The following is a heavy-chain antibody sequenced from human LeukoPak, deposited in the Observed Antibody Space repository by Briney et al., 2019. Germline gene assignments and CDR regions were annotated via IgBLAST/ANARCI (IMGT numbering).Heavy chain of an antibody. V-gene: IGHV1-2*02. CDR2: INPNSGGT. CDR1: GYTFTVYY. J-gene: IGHJ4*02. CDR3: ASGRLRLGELNY. Sequence: ASAKVSCKASGYTFTVYYMHWVRQAPGQGLEWMGWINPNSGGTNYAQKFRGRVTMTRDTSISTAYMELSRLRSDDTAVYYCASGRLRLGELNYWGQGTLVTVSS. D-gene: IGHD3-16*01.